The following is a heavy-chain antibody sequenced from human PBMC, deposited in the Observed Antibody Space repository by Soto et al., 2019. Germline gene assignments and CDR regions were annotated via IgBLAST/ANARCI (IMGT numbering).Heavy chain of an antibody. CDR2: ISAYNGNT. V-gene: IGHV1-18*01. J-gene: IGHJ6*03. Sequence: ASVKVSCKASGYTFTSYGISWVRQAPGQGLEWMGWISAYNGNTNYAQKLQGRVTMTTDTSTSTAYMELRSLRSDDTAVYYCARPWPYGGGDYYYYMDVWGKGTTVTVSS. CDR1: GYTFTSYG. D-gene: IGHD4-17*01. CDR3: ARPWPYGGGDYYYYMDV.